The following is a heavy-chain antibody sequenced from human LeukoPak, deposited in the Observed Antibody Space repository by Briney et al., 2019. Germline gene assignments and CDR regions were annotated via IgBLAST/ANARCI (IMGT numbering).Heavy chain of an antibody. D-gene: IGHD2-21*02. V-gene: IGHV4-30-2*01. CDR2: IYHSGST. Sequence: PSETLSLTCAVSGGSISSGGYSWSWIRQPPGKGLEWIGYIYHSGSTYYNPSLKSRVTILVDRSKNQFSLKLSSVTAADTAVYYCARVVTGLLEGNWFDPWGQGTLVTVSS. CDR1: GGSISSGGYS. CDR3: ARVVTGLLEGNWFDP. J-gene: IGHJ5*02.